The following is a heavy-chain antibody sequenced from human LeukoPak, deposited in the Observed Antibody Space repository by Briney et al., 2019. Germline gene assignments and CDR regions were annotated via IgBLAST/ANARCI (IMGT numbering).Heavy chain of an antibody. V-gene: IGHV3-15*01. J-gene: IGHJ4*02. CDR2: IKSKTDGATT. D-gene: IGHD6-13*01. CDR1: GLTFSNAW. CDR3: TTKHGFQEGIDY. Sequence: PGGSLRLSCAGSGLTFSNAWMTWVRQAPGKGLEWVGHIKSKTDGATTEYTTPVKGRFTISRDDSKNTLYLQMNSLKTEDTALYYCTTKHGFQEGIDYWGQGTQVTVSS.